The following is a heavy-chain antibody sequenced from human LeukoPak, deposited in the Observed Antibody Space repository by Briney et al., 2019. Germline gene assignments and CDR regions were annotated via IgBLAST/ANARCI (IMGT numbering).Heavy chain of an antibody. D-gene: IGHD3-16*02. CDR2: IYYSGST. Sequence: SETLSLTCTVSGGSISSGGYYWSWIRQHPGKGLEWIVYIYYSGSTYYNPSLKSRVTISVDTSKNQFSLKLSSVTAADTAVYYCARGKSYEYDYVWGSYRCYFDYWGQGTLVTVSS. CDR3: ARGKSYEYDYVWGSYRCYFDY. CDR1: GGSISSGGYY. V-gene: IGHV4-31*03. J-gene: IGHJ4*02.